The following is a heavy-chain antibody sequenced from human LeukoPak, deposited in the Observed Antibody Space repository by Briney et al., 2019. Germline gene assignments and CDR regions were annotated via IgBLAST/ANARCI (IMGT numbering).Heavy chain of an antibody. CDR2: IIPILDIA. D-gene: IGHD4-17*01. CDR1: GGTFSSYA. V-gene: IGHV1-69*04. Sequence: SVNVSCKASGGTFSSYAISWVRQAPGQGLVWMGRIIPILDIANYAQKFQGRVTITADKSTSTAYMELSSLRSEDTAVYYCARDHGDYGGGFDYWGQGTLVTVSS. J-gene: IGHJ4*02. CDR3: ARDHGDYGGGFDY.